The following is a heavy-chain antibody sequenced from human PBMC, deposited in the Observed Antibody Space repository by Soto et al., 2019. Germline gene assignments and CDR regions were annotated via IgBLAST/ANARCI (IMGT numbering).Heavy chain of an antibody. CDR1: GFTFSNYA. Sequence: EVQLLESGGGLVQPGGSLRLSCAASGFTFSNYAMSWVRQAPGKGLEGVSAMRGSGGSTDYADSVKGRFTISRDNTKNTLYAQMTSLKAGDTAVYYCAKDPGCSCGSCVRAFEIWGQGTMVTVSS. J-gene: IGHJ3*02. D-gene: IGHD2-15*01. CDR2: MRGSGGST. CDR3: AKDPGCSCGSCVRAFEI. V-gene: IGHV3-23*01.